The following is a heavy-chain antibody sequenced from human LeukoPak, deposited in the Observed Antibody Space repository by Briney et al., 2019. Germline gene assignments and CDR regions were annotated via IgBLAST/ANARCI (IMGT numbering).Heavy chain of an antibody. CDR1: GFTFSSYW. D-gene: IGHD6-19*01. J-gene: IGHJ4*02. V-gene: IGHV3-7*05. Sequence: GGSLRLSCAASGFTFSSYWMSWVRQAPGKGLEWVANIKQDGSEKYYVDSVKGRFTISRDNAKNSLYLQMNSLRAEDTAVYYCARGDSSGWLPSDYWGQGTLVTVSS. CDR3: ARGDSSGWLPSDY. CDR2: IKQDGSEK.